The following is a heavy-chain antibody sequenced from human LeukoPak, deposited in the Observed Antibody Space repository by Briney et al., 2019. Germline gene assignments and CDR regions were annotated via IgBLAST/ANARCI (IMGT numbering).Heavy chain of an antibody. Sequence: QPGGSLRLSCAASGFTFSTYWMSWVRQAPGKGLEWVANIKEDGSEKYYGDSVKGRFTISRDNAKNSLYLQMNSLRAEDTAAYYCARDSSGYQWGQGTLVTVSS. CDR1: GFTFSTYW. J-gene: IGHJ4*02. CDR3: ARDSSGYQ. D-gene: IGHD3-22*01. CDR2: IKEDGSEK. V-gene: IGHV3-7*01.